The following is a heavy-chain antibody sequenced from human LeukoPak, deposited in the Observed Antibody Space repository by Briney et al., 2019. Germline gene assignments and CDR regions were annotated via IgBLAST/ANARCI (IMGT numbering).Heavy chain of an antibody. CDR2: INHSGST. Sequence: GSLRLSCAASGFTFSSYAMSWVRRAPGKGLEWIGEINHSGSTNYNPSLKSRVTISVDTSKNQFSLKLSSVTAADTAVYYCARQLMTTGEYWGQGTLVTVSS. V-gene: IGHV4-34*01. CDR3: ARQLMTTGEY. CDR1: GFTFSSYA. D-gene: IGHD4-17*01. J-gene: IGHJ4*02.